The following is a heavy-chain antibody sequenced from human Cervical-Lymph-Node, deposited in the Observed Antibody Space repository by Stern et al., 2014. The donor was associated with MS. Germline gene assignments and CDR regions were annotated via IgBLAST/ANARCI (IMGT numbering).Heavy chain of an antibody. J-gene: IGHJ6*02. CDR2: IMPIFATT. D-gene: IGHD1-1*01. V-gene: IGHV1-69*18. CDR1: GAPFSSNT. CDR3: AKDQQLQRLSGMDV. Sequence: QVQLVQSGTEVKKSGSSVRVSCKASGAPFSSNTISWVRQAPGKGLEWMGNIMPIFATTTYAEKFQDRVTITADDSTATVYMELTSLRSEDTAVYYCAKDQQLQRLSGMDVWGQGTTVAVSS.